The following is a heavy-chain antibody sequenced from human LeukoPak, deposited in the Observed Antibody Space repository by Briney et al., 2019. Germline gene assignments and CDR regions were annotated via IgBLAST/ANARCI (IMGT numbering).Heavy chain of an antibody. CDR2: ISYDGSNK. CDR1: GFTFSSYG. V-gene: IGHV3-30*03. CDR3: ARGERIVGATQRAFDI. D-gene: IGHD1-26*01. Sequence: GGSLRLSCAASGFTFSSYGMSWVRQAPGKGLEWVAVISYDGSNKYYADSVKGRFTISRDNSKNTLYLQMNSLRAEDTAVYYCARGERIVGATQRAFDIWGQGTMVTVSS. J-gene: IGHJ3*02.